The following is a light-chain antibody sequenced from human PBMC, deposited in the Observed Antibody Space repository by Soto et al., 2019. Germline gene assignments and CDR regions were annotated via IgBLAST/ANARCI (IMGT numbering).Light chain of an antibody. J-gene: IGKJ4*01. CDR3: QQNNKWPPVT. CDR2: GAS. V-gene: IGKV3-15*01. CDR1: QTISND. Sequence: EVVMTQSPATVSVSPGEGVTLSCRASQTISNDLAWYQQKPGQAPRLLIYGASTRAPGVPARFSGGGSGTEFTLTLSSLQSEDFAVYYCQQNNKWPPVTFGGGTQVEIK.